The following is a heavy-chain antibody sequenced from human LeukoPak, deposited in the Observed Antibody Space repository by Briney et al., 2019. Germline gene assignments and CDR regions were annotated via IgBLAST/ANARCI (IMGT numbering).Heavy chain of an antibody. CDR1: GGTFSSYA. Sequence: SVKVSCKASGGTFSSYAISWVRQAPGQGLEWMGGIIPIFGTANYAQKLQGRVTMTTDTSTSTAYMELRSLRSDDTAVYYCARFEWLTPDYWGQGTLVTVSS. CDR2: IIPIFGTA. V-gene: IGHV1-69*05. D-gene: IGHD3-3*01. J-gene: IGHJ4*02. CDR3: ARFEWLTPDY.